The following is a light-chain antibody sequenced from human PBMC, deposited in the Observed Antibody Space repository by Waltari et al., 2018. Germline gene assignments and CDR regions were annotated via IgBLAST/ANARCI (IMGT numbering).Light chain of an antibody. J-gene: IGKJ1*01. CDR1: QGVGRA. CDR3: QSNDRLPVT. V-gene: IGKV3-20*01. CDR2: GSS. Sequence: EMVLTQSPGTLSLSPGERATLSCRASQGVGRALIWYQQKPGQAPRLLIYGSSTRATGIPDRFSSSGCGAFFSITSSRLEPEDFAVYYCQSNDRLPVTFGQGTKVEIK.